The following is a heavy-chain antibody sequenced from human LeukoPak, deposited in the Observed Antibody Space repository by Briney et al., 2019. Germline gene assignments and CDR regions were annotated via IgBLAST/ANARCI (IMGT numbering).Heavy chain of an antibody. D-gene: IGHD2-15*01. J-gene: IGHJ4*02. CDR3: ASFSGGYCSGGSCYYFDY. V-gene: IGHV1-69*04. Sequence: ASVKVSCKASGGTFSSYAISWVRQAPGQGLEWMGRIIPILGIANYAQKFQGRVTITADKSTSTAYMELSSLRSEDTAVYYCASFSGGYCSGGSCYYFDYWGQGTLVTVSS. CDR1: GGTFSSYA. CDR2: IIPILGIA.